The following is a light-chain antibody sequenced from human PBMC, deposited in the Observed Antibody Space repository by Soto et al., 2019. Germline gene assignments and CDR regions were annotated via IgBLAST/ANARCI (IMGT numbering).Light chain of an antibody. CDR1: QGISNH. CDR3: QKYNSAPWT. J-gene: IGKJ1*01. Sequence: DIQMTQAPSSLSASVGDRVIITCRASQGISNHLVWYQQKPGRVPKVLIYDASTLQSGVPSRFSGSGSGTDFTLTISSLQPEDVATYYCQKYNSAPWTFGQGIKVEIK. CDR2: DAS. V-gene: IGKV1-27*01.